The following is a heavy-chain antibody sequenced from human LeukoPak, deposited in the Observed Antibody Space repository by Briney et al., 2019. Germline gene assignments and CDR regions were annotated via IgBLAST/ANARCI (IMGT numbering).Heavy chain of an antibody. D-gene: IGHD1-26*01. CDR3: AKDGGSGVSGSYSLFDY. V-gene: IGHV3-30*18. J-gene: IGHJ4*02. CDR2: ISYDGSNK. Sequence: GGSLRLSCAASGFTFSSYGMHWVRQAPGKGLEWVAVISYDGSNKYYADSVKGRFTISRDYSKNTLYLQMNSLRAEDTAVYYCAKDGGSGVSGSYSLFDYWGQGTLVSVSS. CDR1: GFTFSSYG.